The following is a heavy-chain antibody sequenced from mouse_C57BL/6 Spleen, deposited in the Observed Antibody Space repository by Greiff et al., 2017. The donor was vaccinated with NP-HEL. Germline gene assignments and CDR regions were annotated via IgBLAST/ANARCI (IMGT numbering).Heavy chain of an antibody. CDR2: IYPGNSDT. D-gene: IGHD2-5*01. CDR3: TRSYYSKGDYFDY. J-gene: IGHJ2*01. Sequence: VQLQQSGTVLARPGASVKMSCKTSGYTFTSYWMHWVKQRPGQGLEWIGAIYPGNSDTSYNQKFKGKAKLTAVTSASTAYMELSSLTNEDSAVYYCTRSYYSKGDYFDYWGQGTTLTVSS. V-gene: IGHV1-5*01. CDR1: GYTFTSYW.